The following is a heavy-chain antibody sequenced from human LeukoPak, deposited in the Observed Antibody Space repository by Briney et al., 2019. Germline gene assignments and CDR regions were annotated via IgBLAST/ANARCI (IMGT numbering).Heavy chain of an antibody. CDR2: ISDSGGDT. V-gene: IGHV3-23*01. D-gene: IGHD2-15*01. CDR1: GFTFSSHA. CDR3: TKRGAYGSGRSYFFEF. Sequence: GGSLRLSCAASGFTFSSHAMSWVRQAPGKGLEWVSSISDSGGDTFYANSVKGRFAISRDNFKNTLYPQMNSLRAGDTAVYYCTKRGAYGSGRSYFFEFWGQGTLVTVSS. J-gene: IGHJ4*02.